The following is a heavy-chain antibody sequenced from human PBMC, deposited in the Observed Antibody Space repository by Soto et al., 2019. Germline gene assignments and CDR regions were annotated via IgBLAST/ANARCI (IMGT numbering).Heavy chain of an antibody. V-gene: IGHV4-59*08. CDR2: IYYSGST. CDR1: GGSISSYY. J-gene: IGHJ4*02. CDR3: ARQYGYNCDY. Sequence: QVQLQESGPGLVKPSETLSLTCTVSGGSISSYYWSWIRQPPGKGLEWIGYIYYSGSTNYNPSLMSGVTISEYTSKMQFALKLSSVTAADTAVYYCARQYGYNCDYWGQGTLVTVSS. D-gene: IGHD1-1*01.